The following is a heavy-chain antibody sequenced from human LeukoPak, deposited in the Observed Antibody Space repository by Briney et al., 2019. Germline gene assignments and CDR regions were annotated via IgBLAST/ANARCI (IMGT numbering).Heavy chain of an antibody. J-gene: IGHJ4*02. CDR1: GLTFSSYD. Sequence: PGGSLRLSCEASGLTFSSYDMNWVRQAPGKGLEWVSVISGSGGSTDYADSVKGRFSISRDNSKNTLYLQMNSLRAEDTAVYYCAKGQLWFGEFSYFDYWGQGTLVTVSS. CDR2: ISGSGGST. D-gene: IGHD3-10*01. CDR3: AKGQLWFGEFSYFDY. V-gene: IGHV3-23*01.